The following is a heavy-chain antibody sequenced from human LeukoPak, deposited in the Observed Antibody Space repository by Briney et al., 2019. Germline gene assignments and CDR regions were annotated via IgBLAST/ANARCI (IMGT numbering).Heavy chain of an antibody. D-gene: IGHD6-19*01. CDR2: IYPGDSDA. Sequence: GESLKISCKGSGYSFTSYWIGWVRPMPGKGLEWMGIIYPGDSDARYNPPFQGQVTISADKSISTAYLPWSSLKASDTAMYYCARGSASSGWYVFYYYDYWGQGTLVTVSS. J-gene: IGHJ4*01. V-gene: IGHV5-51*01. CDR3: ARGSASSGWYVFYYYDY. CDR1: GYSFTSYW.